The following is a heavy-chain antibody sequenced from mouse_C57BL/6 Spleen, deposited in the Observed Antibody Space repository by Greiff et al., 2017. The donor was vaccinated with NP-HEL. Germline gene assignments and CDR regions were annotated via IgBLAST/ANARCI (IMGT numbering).Heavy chain of an antibody. CDR3: ARRRDSDYYAMDD. CDR1: GFTFSSYG. D-gene: IGHD3-1*01. J-gene: IGHJ4*01. Sequence: EVMLVESGGDLVKPGGSLKLSCAASGFTFSSYGMSWVRQTPDKRLEWVATIRSGGSYTYYPDSVKGRFTISRDNAKNTLYLQMSSLKSEDTAMYYCARRRDSDYYAMDDWGQGTSVTVSS. V-gene: IGHV5-6*02. CDR2: IRSGGSYT.